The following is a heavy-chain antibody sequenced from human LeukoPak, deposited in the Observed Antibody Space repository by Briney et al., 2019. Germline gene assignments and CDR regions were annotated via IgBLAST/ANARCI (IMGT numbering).Heavy chain of an antibody. Sequence: GGSLRLSCAASGFTFRSYGMHWVRQAPGKGLEWVAVISYDGSNKYYADSVKGRFTISRDNSKNTLYLQMNSLRAEDTAVYYCAKDSEYSSFQGKPGALDYWGQGTLVTVSS. CDR3: AKDSEYSSFQGKPGALDY. CDR2: ISYDGSNK. V-gene: IGHV3-30*18. J-gene: IGHJ4*02. CDR1: GFTFRSYG. D-gene: IGHD6-6*01.